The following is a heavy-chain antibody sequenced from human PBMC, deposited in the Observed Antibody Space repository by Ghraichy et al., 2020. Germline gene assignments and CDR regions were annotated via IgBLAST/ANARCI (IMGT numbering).Heavy chain of an antibody. CDR1: GFTFSFYG. CDR3: AKDLGGDYRSFDY. D-gene: IGHD2-21*01. CDR2: KRHDGSNE. Sequence: GESLNISCAASGFTFSFYGMHWVRQAPGKGLEWVAYKRHDGSNEYFADSVKGRFTISRDNSKNTLYLQMNSLRAEDTAVYYCAKDLGGDYRSFDYWGQGTLVTVSS. V-gene: IGHV3-30*02. J-gene: IGHJ4*02.